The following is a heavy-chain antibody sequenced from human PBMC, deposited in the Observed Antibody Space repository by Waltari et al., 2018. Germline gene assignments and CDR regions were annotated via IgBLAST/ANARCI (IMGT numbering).Heavy chain of an antibody. CDR2: IHPSGTA. Sequence: QVQLQQWCAGLLKPAETLSLTCAVYGWSFSNYYWSWIRQPPGMGLEWIGEIHPSGTAYYNASLKSRVSISVDTSNNQFTLRLSSVTAADTAEYYCSRGGDADKAGGIWGQGTLVTVSS. V-gene: IGHV4-34*01. CDR1: GWSFSNYY. CDR3: SRGGDADKAGGI. D-gene: IGHD3-3*01. J-gene: IGHJ4*02.